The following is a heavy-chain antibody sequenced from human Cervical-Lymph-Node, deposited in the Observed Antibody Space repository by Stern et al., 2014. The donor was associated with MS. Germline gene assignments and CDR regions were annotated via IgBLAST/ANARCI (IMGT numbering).Heavy chain of an antibody. CDR2: ISYSGSI. CDR3: ARGERLGLDN. Sequence: DQLVESGPGLLRPSETLSLTCTVSGASLTTHYWSWIRQPPGKGLEWIGYISYSGSINYNPSLKSRVTISIDTSKNQFSLKLSSVTAADTAVYYCARGERLGLDNWGQGTLVTVSS. J-gene: IGHJ4*02. V-gene: IGHV4-59*11. D-gene: IGHD1-26*01. CDR1: GASLTTHY.